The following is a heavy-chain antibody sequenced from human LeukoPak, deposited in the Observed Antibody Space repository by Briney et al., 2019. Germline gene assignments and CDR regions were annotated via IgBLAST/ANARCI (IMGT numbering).Heavy chain of an antibody. CDR3: ARGTPYCSSASCYNY. D-gene: IGHD2-2*02. J-gene: IGHJ4*02. Sequence: ASVKVSCKASGCDFSSFDVNWVRQAPGQGLEWMGWVNPNSGNTGYAQKFQGRVTMTRDTSISTAYMELSNLRSGDTAVYYCARGTPYCSSASCYNYWGQGSLVTVSS. CDR2: VNPNSGNT. CDR1: GCDFSSFD. V-gene: IGHV1-8*01.